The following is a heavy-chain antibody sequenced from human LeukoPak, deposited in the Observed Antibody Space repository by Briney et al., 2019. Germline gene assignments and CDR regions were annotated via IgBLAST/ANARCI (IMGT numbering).Heavy chain of an antibody. CDR3: ARAISRGSNTKIHWFDP. V-gene: IGHV1-8*01. J-gene: IGHJ5*02. Sequence: ASVKVSCKASGYTFTSYDINWVRQATGQGLEWMGWMNPNSGNTGYAQKFQGRVTMTRNTSISTAYMELSSVTAADTAVYYCARAISRGSNTKIHWFDPWGQGTLVTVSS. CDR1: GYTFTSYD. CDR2: MNPNSGNT. D-gene: IGHD3-22*01.